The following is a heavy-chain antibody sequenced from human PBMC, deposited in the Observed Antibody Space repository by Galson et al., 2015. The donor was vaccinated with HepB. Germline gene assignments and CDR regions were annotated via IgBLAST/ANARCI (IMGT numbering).Heavy chain of an antibody. CDR2: IDPNSLYI. CDR3: ARGETVGPTTGFDY. Sequence: SLRLSCAASGFTFTNYSMNWVRQPPGRGLQWVASIDPNSLYIFYADSVEGRFTISRDNAKNSLHLQMHSLRGDDTALYYCARGETVGPTTGFDYWGQGTLVTVSS. CDR1: GFTFTNYS. D-gene: IGHD1-26*01. V-gene: IGHV3-21*01. J-gene: IGHJ4*02.